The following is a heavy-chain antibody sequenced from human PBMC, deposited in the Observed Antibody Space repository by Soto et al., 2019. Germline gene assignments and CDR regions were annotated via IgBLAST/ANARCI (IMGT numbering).Heavy chain of an antibody. V-gene: IGHV1-69*01. CDR3: ARSGGPYSSSWYLTWFDP. CDR2: IIPIFGTA. Sequence: QVQLVQSGAEVKKPGSSVKVSCKASGGTFSSYAISWVRQAPGQGLEWMGGIIPIFGTANYAQKFQGRVTITADESTSTAYMELSSLRSEDTAVYYCARSGGPYSSSWYLTWFDPWGQGTLVTVSS. D-gene: IGHD6-13*01. J-gene: IGHJ5*02. CDR1: GGTFSSYA.